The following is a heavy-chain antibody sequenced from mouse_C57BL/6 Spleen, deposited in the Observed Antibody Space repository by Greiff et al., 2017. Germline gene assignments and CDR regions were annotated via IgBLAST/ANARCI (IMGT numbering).Heavy chain of an antibody. Sequence: QVQLQQSGPELVKPGASVKISCKASGYAFSSSWMNWVKQRPGKGLEWIGRIYPGDGDTNYNGTFKGKATLTADKSSSTAYMQLSSLTSEDSAVCVCARWEDGYYVDFDVWGKGTTVTVSS. D-gene: IGHD2-3*01. CDR3: ARWEDGYYVDFDV. CDR1: GYAFSSSW. J-gene: IGHJ1*03. CDR2: IYPGDGDT. V-gene: IGHV1-82*01.